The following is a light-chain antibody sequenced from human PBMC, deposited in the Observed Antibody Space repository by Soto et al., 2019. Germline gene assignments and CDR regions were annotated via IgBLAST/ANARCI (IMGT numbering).Light chain of an antibody. J-gene: IGKJ1*01. Sequence: ELVLTQSPPTLPSFPPDSVARPCRASQAVNTSLACYQQKPGQAPRRLIYLASNRAAGVPDRFSGSGSGTEFTLTISRLEPEDFAVYYCQQYNTSPRTFGQGTKVDIK. CDR2: LAS. CDR3: QQYNTSPRT. CDR1: QAVNTS. V-gene: IGKV3-20*01.